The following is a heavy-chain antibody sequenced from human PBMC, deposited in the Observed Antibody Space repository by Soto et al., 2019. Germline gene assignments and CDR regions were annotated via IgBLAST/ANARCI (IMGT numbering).Heavy chain of an antibody. CDR3: ARYCNNFDCHHLYYFDS. J-gene: IGHJ4*02. D-gene: IGHD2-8*01. Sequence: SETLSLTCSVSGASISNFYWSWIRQSAGKGLEWIGRLYTRGTTDYNPSLKSRVTMSIDTSKNRVSLSLTSVTAADTAIYYCARYCNNFDCHHLYYFDSWGQGTQVTVSS. V-gene: IGHV4-4*07. CDR2: LYTRGTT. CDR1: GASISNFY.